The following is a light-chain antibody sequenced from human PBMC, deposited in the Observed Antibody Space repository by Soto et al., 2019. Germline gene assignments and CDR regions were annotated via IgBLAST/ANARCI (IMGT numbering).Light chain of an antibody. V-gene: IGLV2-14*01. CDR2: GVT. Sequence: QSALTQPASVSGSPGQSITISCTGTSIYFGVYDAVSWYQQHPGKAPKLIIYGVTNRPSGVSNRFSGSKSGNTASLTVSGLQTEDEADYYCSSFRDWNPLWSFGGGTKLTVL. CDR1: SIYFGVYDA. CDR3: SSFRDWNPLWS. J-gene: IGLJ2*01.